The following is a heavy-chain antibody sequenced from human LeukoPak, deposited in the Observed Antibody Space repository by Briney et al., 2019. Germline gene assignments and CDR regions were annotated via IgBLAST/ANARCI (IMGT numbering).Heavy chain of an antibody. CDR2: IYHSGST. CDR1: GYSISSGYY. V-gene: IGHV4-38-2*02. CDR3: ARQSGSSTWSSDY. D-gene: IGHD6-13*01. J-gene: IGHJ4*02. Sequence: PSETLSLTCTVSGYSISSGYYWGWIRQPPGKGLEWIGSIYHSGSTYYNPSLKSRVTISVDTSKNQFSLNLSSVTAADTAVYYCARQSGSSTWSSDYWGQGTLVTVSS.